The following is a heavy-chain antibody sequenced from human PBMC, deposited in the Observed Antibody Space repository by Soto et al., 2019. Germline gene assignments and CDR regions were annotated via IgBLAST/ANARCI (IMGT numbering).Heavy chain of an antibody. CDR3: AKDKAGGYDYPGYYYYYMDV. J-gene: IGHJ6*03. CDR2: ISWNSGSI. Sequence: EVQLVESGGGLVQPGRSLRLSCAASGFTFDDYAMHWVRQAPGKGLAWVSGISWNSGSIGYADSVKGRFTISRDNAKNSLYLQMNSLRAEDTALYYCAKDKAGGYDYPGYYYYYMDVWGKGTTVTVSS. D-gene: IGHD5-12*01. V-gene: IGHV3-9*01. CDR1: GFTFDDYA.